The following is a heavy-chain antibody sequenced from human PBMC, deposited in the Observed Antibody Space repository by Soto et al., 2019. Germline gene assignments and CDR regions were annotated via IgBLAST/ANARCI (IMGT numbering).Heavy chain of an antibody. Sequence: EVQLLESGGGLVQPGGSLRLSCAASGFTFSSYAMSWVRQAPGKGLDWFSAISGSGGSTYYADSVKGRFTISRDNSKNTLYLQMNSLRAEDTAVYYCAKGPSSGWYGYYYYMDVWGKGTTVTVSS. D-gene: IGHD6-19*01. CDR3: AKGPSSGWYGYYYYMDV. J-gene: IGHJ6*03. CDR1: GFTFSSYA. CDR2: ISGSGGST. V-gene: IGHV3-23*01.